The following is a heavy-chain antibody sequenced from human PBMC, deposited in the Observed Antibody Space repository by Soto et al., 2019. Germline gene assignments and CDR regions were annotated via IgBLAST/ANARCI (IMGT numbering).Heavy chain of an antibody. Sequence: EVQLLESGGGLVQPGGSLRLSCAASGFTFSSYAVSWVRQAPGKGPEWVSSISGSGYTIYYADSVKGQFTISRDKSKNTLYLQMSSLRAEDTAVYYCAKVFYYYDSSGYYYFDYWGQGTLVTVSS. J-gene: IGHJ4*02. CDR3: AKVFYYYDSSGYYYFDY. CDR1: GFTFSSYA. CDR2: ISGSGYTI. D-gene: IGHD3-22*01. V-gene: IGHV3-23*01.